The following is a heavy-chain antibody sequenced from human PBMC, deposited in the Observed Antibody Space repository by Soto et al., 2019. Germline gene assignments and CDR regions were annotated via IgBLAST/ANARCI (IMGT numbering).Heavy chain of an antibody. V-gene: IGHV1-8*01. Sequence: QMQLVQSGAEVKKPGASVKVSCKASGYTFMNYDINWVRQATGQGLEWMGWMNPHNDNAGYAQKFQGRVTMTRNPSISTAYMELSSLTSDDTAVYYCARGGVRATAPYYYYGMDVWGQGTTVTVSS. CDR3: ARGGVRATAPYYYYGMDV. CDR2: MNPHNDNA. J-gene: IGHJ6*02. CDR1: GYTFMNYD. D-gene: IGHD1-26*01.